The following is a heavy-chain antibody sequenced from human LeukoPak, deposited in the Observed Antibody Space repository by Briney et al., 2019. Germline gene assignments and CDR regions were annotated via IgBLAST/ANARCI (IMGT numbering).Heavy chain of an antibody. D-gene: IGHD3-10*01. CDR2: MNPNSGNT. CDR1: GYTFTSYD. CDR3: ARERYYGSGSYYKSTGYGMDV. V-gene: IGHV1-8*01. J-gene: IGHJ6*02. Sequence: GASVKVSCKASGYTFTSYDINWVRQATGQGLEWVGWMNPNSGNTGYAQKSQGRVTMTRNTSISTAYMELSSLRSEDTAVYYCARERYYGSGSYYKSTGYGMDVWGQGTTVTVSS.